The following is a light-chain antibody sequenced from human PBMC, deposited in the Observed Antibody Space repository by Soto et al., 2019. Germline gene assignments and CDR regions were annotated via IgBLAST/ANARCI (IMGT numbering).Light chain of an antibody. CDR1: QSLLHSNGYNY. J-gene: IGKJ1*01. CDR3: MQALQTPT. V-gene: IGKV2-28*01. CDR2: LGS. Sequence: DIVMTQSPLSLPVTPGEPASISCRSSQSLLHSNGYNYLDWYLQKPGQSPQLLIYLGSNRACGGPDRFSGTGAGTEFTLKISRVEAEDVRVYYCMQALQTPTFGQATKVEIK.